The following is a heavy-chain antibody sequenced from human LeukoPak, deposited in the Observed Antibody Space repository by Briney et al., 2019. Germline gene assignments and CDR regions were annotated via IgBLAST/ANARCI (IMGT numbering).Heavy chain of an antibody. CDR2: IDGSGGTT. CDR3: ANAHCSSTSCSRADN. V-gene: IGHV3-23*01. Sequence: PGGSLRLSCAASGFTFTRNAMAWVRQAPGKGLEWVSAIDGSGGTTFYADSVKGRVTISRVQSTNTVYLQMNSLRADDTAVYYCANAHCSSTSCSRADNWGQGTLVTVSS. CDR1: GFTFTRNA. J-gene: IGHJ4*02. D-gene: IGHD2-2*01.